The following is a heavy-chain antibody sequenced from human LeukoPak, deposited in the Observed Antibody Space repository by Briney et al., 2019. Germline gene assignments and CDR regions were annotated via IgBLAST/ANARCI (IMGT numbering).Heavy chain of an antibody. CDR3: ARDHRLRLGELSLEYNWFDP. D-gene: IGHD3-16*02. CDR2: INPNSGGT. J-gene: IGHJ5*02. Sequence: GASVKVSCKASGYTFTGYYMHWVRQAPGQGLEWMGWINPNSGGTNYAQKFQGRVTMTRDTSISTAYMELSRLRSDDTAVYYCARDHRLRLGELSLEYNWFDPWGQGTLVTVSS. CDR1: GYTFTGYY. V-gene: IGHV1-2*02.